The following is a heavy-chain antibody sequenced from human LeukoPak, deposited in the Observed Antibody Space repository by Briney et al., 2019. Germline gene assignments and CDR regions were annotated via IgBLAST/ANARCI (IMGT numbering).Heavy chain of an antibody. Sequence: GGSLRLSCAASGFTFSSYAMSWVRQSPGKGLEWVSAISGSGGSTYYADSVKGRFTISRDNSKNTLYLQMNSLRAEDTAVYYCAKVNGYCSGGSCPGWFDPWGQGTLVTVSS. CDR2: ISGSGGST. J-gene: IGHJ5*02. D-gene: IGHD2-15*01. CDR3: AKVNGYCSGGSCPGWFDP. V-gene: IGHV3-23*01. CDR1: GFTFSSYA.